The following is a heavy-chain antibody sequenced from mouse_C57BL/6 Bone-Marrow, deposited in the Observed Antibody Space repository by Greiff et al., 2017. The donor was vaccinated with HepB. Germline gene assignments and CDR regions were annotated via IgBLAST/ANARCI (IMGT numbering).Heavy chain of an antibody. D-gene: IGHD2-3*01. J-gene: IGHJ4*01. CDR2: YNPSNGGT. Sequence: QVQLQQPGTELVKPGASVKLSCKASGYTFTSYWMHWVKQRPGQGLEWIGNYNPSNGGTNYNEKFKSKATLTVDKSSSPAYMQFSSLTSEDPAVYYCARPPIYDGYYDAMDYWGQGTSVTVSS. CDR3: ARPPIYDGYYDAMDY. V-gene: IGHV1-53*01. CDR1: GYTFTSYW.